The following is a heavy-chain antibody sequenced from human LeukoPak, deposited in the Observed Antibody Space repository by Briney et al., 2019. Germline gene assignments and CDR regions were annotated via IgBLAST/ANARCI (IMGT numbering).Heavy chain of an antibody. V-gene: IGHV4-30-2*05. CDR3: ARKMLGGFDY. CDR2: IYHSGST. Sequence: SETLSLTCAVSGGSISSGGYSWSWIRQPPGKGLEWIGYIYHSGSTYYNPSLKSRATISVDTSNNQFSLKLSSVTAADTAVYYCARKMLGGFDYWGQGTLVTVSS. J-gene: IGHJ4*02. D-gene: IGHD3-10*02. CDR1: GGSISSGGYS.